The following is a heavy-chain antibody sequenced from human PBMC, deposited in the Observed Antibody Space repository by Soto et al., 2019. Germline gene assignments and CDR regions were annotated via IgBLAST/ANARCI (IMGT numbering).Heavy chain of an antibody. Sequence: GGSLRLSCVASGFTFSDHYMTWIRQAPGKGLEWLSYVSTSSSYTNYADSVKGRFTISRDNAMNSLYLQMNSLRAEDTAVYYCARLRLTGYFDYWGQGALVTVSS. CDR1: GFTFSDHY. V-gene: IGHV3-11*03. CDR3: ARLRLTGYFDY. CDR2: VSTSSSYT. J-gene: IGHJ4*02.